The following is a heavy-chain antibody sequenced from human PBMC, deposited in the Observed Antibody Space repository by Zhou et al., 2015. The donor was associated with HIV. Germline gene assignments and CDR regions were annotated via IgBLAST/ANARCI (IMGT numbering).Heavy chain of an antibody. CDR3: ARSSVNHEYAFDI. V-gene: IGHV1-69*17. Sequence: LVQSGTEVRKPGSSVKVSCKASGGTFSGSDLSWVRQAPGQGLEWMGGITPMFDIHNYAQKFRARLNITVDKSTSTAYMELSSLTSEDAATYFCARSSVNHEYAFDIWGQGTKVIVSS. CDR2: ITPMFDIH. D-gene: IGHD3-22*01. J-gene: IGHJ3*02. CDR1: GGTFSGSD.